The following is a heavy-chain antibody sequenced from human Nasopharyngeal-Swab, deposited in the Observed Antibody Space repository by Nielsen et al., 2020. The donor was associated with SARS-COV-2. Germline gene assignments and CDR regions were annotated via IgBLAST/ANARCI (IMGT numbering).Heavy chain of an antibody. Sequence: WIRQPPGKGLEWISYISDDNTIFYADSVKGRFTISRDNAKNSLYLHMNSLRDEDTALYYCARDSELLTNYYGLDYWGQGTLVTSPQ. D-gene: IGHD3-9*01. V-gene: IGHV3-69-1*02. J-gene: IGHJ4*02. CDR3: ARDSELLTNYYGLDY. CDR2: ISDDNTI.